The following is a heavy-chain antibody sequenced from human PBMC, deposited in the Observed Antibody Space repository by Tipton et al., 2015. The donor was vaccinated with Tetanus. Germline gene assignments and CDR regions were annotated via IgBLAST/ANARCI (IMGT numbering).Heavy chain of an antibody. CDR3: ARDVGRDYYDSSGYYMDV. J-gene: IGHJ6*03. Sequence: QSGAEVKKPGASVKVSCKASGYTFTSYGISWVRQAPGQGLEWMGWISAYNGSTNYAQKLQGRVTMTTDTSTSTAYMELRSLRSDDTAVYYCARDVGRDYYDSSGYYMDVWGKGTTVTVSS. CDR1: GYTFTSYG. CDR2: ISAYNGST. V-gene: IGHV1-18*01. D-gene: IGHD3-22*01.